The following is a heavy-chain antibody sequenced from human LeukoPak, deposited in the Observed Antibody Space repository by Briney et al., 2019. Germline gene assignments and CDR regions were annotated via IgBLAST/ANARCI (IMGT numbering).Heavy chain of an antibody. Sequence: GGSLRLSCAASGFTFSSYGMHWVRQAPGKGLEWVAVLSYDGSNKYYADSVKGRFTISRDNSKNTLYLQMNSLRAEDTAVYYCARPRIVVVIRDAFDIWGQGTMVTVSS. J-gene: IGHJ3*02. CDR2: LSYDGSNK. CDR1: GFTFSSYG. CDR3: ARPRIVVVIRDAFDI. V-gene: IGHV3-30*03. D-gene: IGHD3-22*01.